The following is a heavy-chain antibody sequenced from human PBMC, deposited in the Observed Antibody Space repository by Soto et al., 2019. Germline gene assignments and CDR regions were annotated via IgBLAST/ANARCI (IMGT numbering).Heavy chain of an antibody. J-gene: IGHJ4*02. CDR1: GCTFTDYY. CDR2: INPKNGAT. D-gene: IGHD3-22*01. V-gene: IGHV1-2*02. Sequence: ASVKVSCKASGCTFTDYYLHWVRQAPGQGLELMGWINPKNGATIYAQKFQGRVTMTRDTSISTAYMELSRLRSDDTAVYSCATVYYDSSGYLDYWGQGTLVTVSS. CDR3: ATVYYDSSGYLDY.